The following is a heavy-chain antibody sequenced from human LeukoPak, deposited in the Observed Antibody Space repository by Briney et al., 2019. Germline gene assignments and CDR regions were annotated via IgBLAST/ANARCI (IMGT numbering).Heavy chain of an antibody. CDR1: GLTFSSYA. CDR3: ARGSPYYYDSSGFPKYFQH. J-gene: IGHJ1*01. Sequence: GGSLRLSCAASGLTFSSYAMHWVRQAPGKGLEWVAVISYDGSNKYYADSVKGRFTISRDNSKNTLYLQMNSLRAEDTAVYYCARGSPYYYDSSGFPKYFQHWGQGTLVTVSS. D-gene: IGHD3-22*01. CDR2: ISYDGSNK. V-gene: IGHV3-30-3*01.